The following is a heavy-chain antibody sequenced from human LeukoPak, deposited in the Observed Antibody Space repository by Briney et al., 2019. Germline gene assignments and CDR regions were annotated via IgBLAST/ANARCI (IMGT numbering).Heavy chain of an antibody. D-gene: IGHD6-19*01. CDR1: GGSISSYY. CDR2: IYYSGST. CDR3: ARQGSGWYDY. V-gene: IGHV4-39*07. Sequence: SETLSLTCTVSGGSISSYYWGWIRQPPGKGLEWIGSIYYSGSTYYNPSLKSRVTISVDTSKNQFSLKLSSVTAADTAVYYYARQGSGWYDYWGQGTLVTVSS. J-gene: IGHJ4*02.